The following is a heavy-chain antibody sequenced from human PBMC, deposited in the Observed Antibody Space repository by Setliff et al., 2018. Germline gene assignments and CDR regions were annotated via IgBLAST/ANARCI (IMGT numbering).Heavy chain of an antibody. V-gene: IGHV4-59*08. CDR1: GGSISPYY. Sequence: SETLSLTCSVSGGSISPYYWIWIRQSPGKELEWIGYIFYSGSARYNPSLESRVTMSVDMSKNQISLKLTSVTAADTAVYYCARQDRFYDRSVFVEYFQHWGQGALVTVSS. CDR3: ARQDRFYDRSVFVEYFQH. CDR2: IFYSGSA. J-gene: IGHJ1*01. D-gene: IGHD3-22*01.